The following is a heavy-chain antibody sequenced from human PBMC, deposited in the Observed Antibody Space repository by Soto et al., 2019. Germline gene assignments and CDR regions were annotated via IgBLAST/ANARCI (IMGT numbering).Heavy chain of an antibody. CDR3: ARGPGYYGMDV. J-gene: IGHJ6*02. CDR2: IYHSGST. CDR1: GGSISSGGYS. V-gene: IGHV4-30-2*01. Sequence: SETLSLTCAVSGGSISSGGYSWSWIRQPPGKGLEWIGYIYHSGSTYYNPSLKSRVTIPVDRSKNQFSLKLSSVTAADTAVYYCARGPGYYGMDVWGQGTTVTVSS.